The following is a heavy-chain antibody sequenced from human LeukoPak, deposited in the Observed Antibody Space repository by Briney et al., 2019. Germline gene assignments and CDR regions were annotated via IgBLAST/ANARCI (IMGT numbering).Heavy chain of an antibody. J-gene: IGHJ4*02. V-gene: IGHV3-7*05. CDR1: GFSFGDYG. D-gene: IGHD1-7*01. Sequence: GRSLRLSCTASGFSFGDYGMSWVRQAPGKGLEWVANIRQDGSEEYYVDSVRGRFTISRDNAKNSLYLQMNSLRAEDTAVYYCARGFNWNYGRFDFWGQGTLVTVSS. CDR2: IRQDGSEE. CDR3: ARGFNWNYGRFDF.